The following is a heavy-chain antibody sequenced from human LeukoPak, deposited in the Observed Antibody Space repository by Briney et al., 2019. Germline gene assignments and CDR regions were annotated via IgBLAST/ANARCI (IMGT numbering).Heavy chain of an antibody. Sequence: TSETLSLTCTVSGGSISSYYWSWIRQPPGKGLEWIGYINYSGSTNYNPSLKSRVTISVDTSKNQFSLKLSSVTAADTAVYYCAREDSKRWIGPWDRGAFDIWGQGTMVTVSS. CDR3: AREDSKRWIGPWDRGAFDI. J-gene: IGHJ3*02. CDR1: GGSISSYY. V-gene: IGHV4-59*01. CDR2: INYSGST. D-gene: IGHD3-22*01.